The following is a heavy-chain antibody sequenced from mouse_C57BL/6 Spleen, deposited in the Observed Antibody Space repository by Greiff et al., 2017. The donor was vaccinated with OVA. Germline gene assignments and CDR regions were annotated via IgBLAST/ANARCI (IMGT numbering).Heavy chain of an antibody. CDR2: IYPRSGNT. CDR3: ARSAYDYDERAFDY. V-gene: IGHV1-81*01. Sequence: QVQLQQSGAELARPGASVKLSCKASGYTFTSYGISWVKQRTGQGLEWIGEIYPRSGNTYYNEKFKGKATLTADKSSSTAYMELRSLTSEDAAVYFCARSAYDYDERAFDYWGQGTTLTVSS. CDR1: GYTFTSYG. J-gene: IGHJ2*01. D-gene: IGHD2-4*01.